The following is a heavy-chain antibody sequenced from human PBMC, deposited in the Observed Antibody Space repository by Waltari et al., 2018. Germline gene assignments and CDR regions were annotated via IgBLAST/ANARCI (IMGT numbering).Heavy chain of an antibody. CDR2: IFTSGIT. J-gene: IGHJ4*02. CDR3: ARESGDYSPFDN. V-gene: IGHV4-4*07. D-gene: IGHD4-17*01. Sequence: QVQLQESGPGLVKPLETLSLPCSVSGGSSRSYYWSWIRQPAGKGLEWIGHIFTSGITKYNPSLKSRVTMSVDTSKNQFSLKLTSVTAADTAVYYCARESGDYSPFDNWGQGTLVTVSS. CDR1: GGSSRSYY.